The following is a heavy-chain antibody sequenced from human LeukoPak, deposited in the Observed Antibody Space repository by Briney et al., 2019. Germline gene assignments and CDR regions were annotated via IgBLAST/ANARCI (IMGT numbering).Heavy chain of an antibody. J-gene: IGHJ4*02. V-gene: IGHV3-30*02. D-gene: IGHD3-3*01. CDR3: AKAEPYYDFWSGYPLDY. Sequence: GGSLRLSCAASGFTFSSYGMHWVRQAPGKGLEWVAFIRYDGSNKYYADSVKGRFTISRDYSKNTLYLQMNSLRAEDTAVYYCAKAEPYYDFWSGYPLDYWGQGTLVTVSS. CDR1: GFTFSSYG. CDR2: IRYDGSNK.